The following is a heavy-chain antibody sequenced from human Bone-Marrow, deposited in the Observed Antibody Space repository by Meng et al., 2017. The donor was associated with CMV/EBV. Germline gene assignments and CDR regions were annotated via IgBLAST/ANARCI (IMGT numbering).Heavy chain of an antibody. CDR2: MNPNSGNT. V-gene: IGHV1-8*01. CDR3: ASGRGIAAAGEPRMDV. J-gene: IGHJ6*02. CDR1: GYTFTSYD. D-gene: IGHD6-13*01. Sequence: ASVKVSCKASGYTFTSYDINWVRQATGQGLEWMGWMNPNSGNTGYAQKFQGRVTMTRDTSTSTVYMELSSLRSEDTAVYYCASGRGIAAAGEPRMDVWGQGTTVTVSS.